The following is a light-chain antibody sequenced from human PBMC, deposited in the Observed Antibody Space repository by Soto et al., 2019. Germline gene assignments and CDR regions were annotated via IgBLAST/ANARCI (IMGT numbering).Light chain of an antibody. V-gene: IGKV3-20*01. CDR3: QQYHTSPVT. CDR2: GAS. CDR1: QRVSSGY. J-gene: IGKJ1*01. Sequence: EIVLTQSPGTLSLSPGEIATLYFSASQRVSSGYLAWYQQKPGQTPRLLIYGASGRATGIPDRFSGSGSGTDFTLTISRLEPEDFAVYYCQQYHTSPVTFGQGTKVDIK.